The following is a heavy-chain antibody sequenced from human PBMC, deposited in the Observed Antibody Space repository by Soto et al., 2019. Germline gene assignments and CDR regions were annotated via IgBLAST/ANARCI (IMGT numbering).Heavy chain of an antibody. V-gene: IGHV1-18*01. CDR2: ISAYNGNT. Sequence: QVQLVQSGAEVKKPGASVKVSCKASGYTFTSYGISWVRQAPGQGLEWMGWISAYNGNTNYAQKLQGRVTMTTDKYTSRAYMELRSLRSADKAVYYCARATLLGYCSGGSCYSDYYYGMDVWGHGTTVTVSS. CDR1: GYTFTSYG. J-gene: IGHJ6*02. D-gene: IGHD2-15*01. CDR3: ARATLLGYCSGGSCYSDYYYGMDV.